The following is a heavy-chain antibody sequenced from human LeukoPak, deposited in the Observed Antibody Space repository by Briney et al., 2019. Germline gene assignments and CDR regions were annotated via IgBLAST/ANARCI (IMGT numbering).Heavy chain of an antibody. CDR3: ASTPYYYGSGSYLFDY. Sequence: SETLSLTCTVSGGSISSSSYYWGWIRQPPGKGLEWIGSIYYSGSTYYNPSLKSRVTISVDTSKNQFSLKLSSVTAADTAVYYCASTPYYYGSGSYLFDYWGQGTLVTVSS. J-gene: IGHJ4*02. CDR1: GGSISSSSYY. D-gene: IGHD3-10*01. CDR2: IYYSGST. V-gene: IGHV4-39*07.